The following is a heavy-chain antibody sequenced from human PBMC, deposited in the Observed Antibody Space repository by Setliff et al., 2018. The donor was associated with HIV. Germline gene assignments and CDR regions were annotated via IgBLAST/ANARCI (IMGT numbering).Heavy chain of an antibody. V-gene: IGHV1-18*01. CDR1: GYTFTSYG. J-gene: IGHJ4*02. CDR2: ISAYNGNT. D-gene: IGHD4-17*01. CDR3: ARESGDYSDYSD. Sequence: GASVKVSCKASGYTFTSYGISWVRQAPGQGLEWMGWISAYNGNTNYAQKLQGRVTMTTDTSTSTVYMELSSLRSEDTAVYYCARESGDYSDYSDWGQGTLVTVSS.